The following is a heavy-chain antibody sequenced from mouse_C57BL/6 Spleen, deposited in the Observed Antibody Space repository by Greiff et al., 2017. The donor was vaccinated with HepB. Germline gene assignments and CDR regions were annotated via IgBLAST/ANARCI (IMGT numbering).Heavy chain of an antibody. CDR1: GFTFSSYA. V-gene: IGHV5-4*01. D-gene: IGHD2-5*01. J-gene: IGHJ3*01. CDR2: ISDGGSYT. CDR3: ARGSYYSNPSFAY. Sequence: EVHLVESGGGLVKPGGSLKLSCAASGFTFSSYAMSWVRQTPEKRLEWVATISDGGSYTYYPDNVKGRFTISRDNAKNNLYLQMSHLKSEDTAMYYCARGSYYSNPSFAYWGQGTLVTVSA.